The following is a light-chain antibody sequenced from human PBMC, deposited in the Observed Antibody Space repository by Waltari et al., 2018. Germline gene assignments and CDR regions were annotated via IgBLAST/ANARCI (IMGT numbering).Light chain of an antibody. Sequence: EIVMTQSPATLSVSPGEGATLSCRASHNVGTYLAWYHQKPGQAPRLVIHGASTRATGVPARVSASGSGTAFILAISSLQSEDFAVYYCHQYKDWPPTFGQGTKVEI. CDR3: HQYKDWPPT. CDR2: GAS. V-gene: IGKV3-15*01. J-gene: IGKJ1*01. CDR1: HNVGTY.